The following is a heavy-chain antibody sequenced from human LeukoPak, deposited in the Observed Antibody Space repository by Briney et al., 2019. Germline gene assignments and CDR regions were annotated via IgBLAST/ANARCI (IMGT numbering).Heavy chain of an antibody. D-gene: IGHD2-2*01. J-gene: IGHJ3*02. CDR1: GFTFSDYG. CDR3: ARDFVVVPAAISVGAFDI. V-gene: IGHV3-21*01. CDR2: ISSSSSYI. Sequence: GRSLRLSCAASGFTFSDYGMHWVRQAPGKGLEWVSSISSSSSYIYYADSVKGRFTISRDNAKNSLYLQMNSLRAEDTAVYYCARDFVVVPAAISVGAFDIWGQGTMVTVSS.